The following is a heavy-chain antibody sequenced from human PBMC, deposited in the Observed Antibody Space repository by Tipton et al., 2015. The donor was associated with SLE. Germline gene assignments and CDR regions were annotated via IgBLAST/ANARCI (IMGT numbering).Heavy chain of an antibody. V-gene: IGHV4-59*12. Sequence: TLSLTCTVSGGSISNYYWTWIRQPPGKGLEWIGHIYHNDITNYSPSLKSRVTITVDTSKNQFSLKLSSVTAADTAVYYCARDQYYDFWSGFFDPWGQGTLVTVSS. D-gene: IGHD3-3*01. CDR3: ARDQYYDFWSGFFDP. J-gene: IGHJ5*02. CDR2: IYHNDIT. CDR1: GGSISNYY.